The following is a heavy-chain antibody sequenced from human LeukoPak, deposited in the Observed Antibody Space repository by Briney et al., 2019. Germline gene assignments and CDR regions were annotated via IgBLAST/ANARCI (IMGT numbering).Heavy chain of an antibody. D-gene: IGHD6-19*01. CDR3: ARVNSSGWTPFDY. CDR1: GFTFSSYS. V-gene: IGHV3-21*01. CDR2: ISSSSYI. Sequence: GGSLRLSCAASGFTFSSYSMNWVRQAPGKGLEWVSSISSSSYIYYADSVKGRFTISRDNAKNSLYLQMNSLRAEDTAVCYCARVNSSGWTPFDYWGQGTLVTVSS. J-gene: IGHJ4*02.